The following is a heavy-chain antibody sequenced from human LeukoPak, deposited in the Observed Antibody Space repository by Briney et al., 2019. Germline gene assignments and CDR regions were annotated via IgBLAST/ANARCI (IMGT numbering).Heavy chain of an antibody. D-gene: IGHD3-9*01. V-gene: IGHV3-21*01. CDR3: ARAVIRYFDWLDH. CDR2: ISSGSSYI. CDR1: GFAFSSYS. J-gene: IGHJ5*02. Sequence: PGGSLRLSCAASGFAFSSYSMNWVRQAPGKGLEWVSSISSGSSYIYYADSVKGRFTISRDNAKNSLYLQMNSLRVEDTAVYYCARAVIRYFDWLDHWGQGTLVTVSS.